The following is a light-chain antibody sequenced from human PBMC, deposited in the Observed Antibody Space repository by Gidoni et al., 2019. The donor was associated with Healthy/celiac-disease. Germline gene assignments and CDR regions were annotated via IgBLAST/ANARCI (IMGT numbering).Light chain of an antibody. CDR3: SSYTSSSTLV. CDR2: DVS. CDR1: SSDVGEYNY. J-gene: IGLJ3*02. V-gene: IGLV2-14*03. Sequence: QSALPQPASVSGSPGQSITISCAGTSSDVGEYNYVSWYQQHPGKAPKLIIYDVSNRHSGVSNRFSGSKSVNTASLTISGLQAEDEADYYCSSYTSSSTLVFGGGTKLTVL.